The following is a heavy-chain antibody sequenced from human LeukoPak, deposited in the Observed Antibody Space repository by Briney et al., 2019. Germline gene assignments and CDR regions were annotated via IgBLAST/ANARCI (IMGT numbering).Heavy chain of an antibody. CDR1: GYTFTGYY. Sequence: ASVKVSCKTSGYTFTGYYMHWVRQAPGQGLEWMGWINPNSGGTNYAEKFQGRVTMTRDTSISTAYMELTKLRSDDTAICYCAGGDYDYWGQGTLVTVSS. D-gene: IGHD4-17*01. J-gene: IGHJ4*02. V-gene: IGHV1-2*02. CDR2: INPNSGGT. CDR3: AGGDYDY.